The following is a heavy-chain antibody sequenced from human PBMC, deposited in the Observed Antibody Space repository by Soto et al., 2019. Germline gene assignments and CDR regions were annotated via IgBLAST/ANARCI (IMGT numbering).Heavy chain of an antibody. V-gene: IGHV3-23*01. CDR2: ISGSGGST. CDR1: GFTFSSYA. D-gene: IGHD3-3*01. CDR3: AKDNRRSGSTSGAFDY. Sequence: PAGSLRLSCAASGFTFSSYAMNWVRQAPGTGLEWVSAISGSGGSTYYADSVKDRFTITRDNSKNKLYLQMNSLRAEDTAVYYCAKDNRRSGSTSGAFDYWGQGTLVTVSS. J-gene: IGHJ4*02.